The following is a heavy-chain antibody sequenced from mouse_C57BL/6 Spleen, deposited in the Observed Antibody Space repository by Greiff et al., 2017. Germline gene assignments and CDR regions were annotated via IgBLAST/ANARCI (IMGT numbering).Heavy chain of an antibody. Sequence: VQLQQPGAELVRPGSSVKLSCKASGYTFTSYWMHWVKQRPIQGLEWIGNIDPSDSETHYNQKFKDKATLTVDKSSSTAYMQLSSLTSEDSAVYYCARGYSNYRYYFDYWGQGTTLTVSS. CDR3: ARGYSNYRYYFDY. D-gene: IGHD2-5*01. CDR1: GYTFTSYW. J-gene: IGHJ2*01. CDR2: IDPSDSET. V-gene: IGHV1-52*01.